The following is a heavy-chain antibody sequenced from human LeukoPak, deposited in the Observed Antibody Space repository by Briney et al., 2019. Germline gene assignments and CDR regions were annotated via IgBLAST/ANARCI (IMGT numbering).Heavy chain of an antibody. CDR1: GYTFTSYG. D-gene: IGHD6-19*01. CDR2: FDPEDGET. CDR3: ATAAIAVAAFDY. Sequence: GASVKVSCKASGYTFTSYGINWVRQATGQGLEWMGGFDPEDGETIYAQKFQGRVTMTEDTSTDTAYMELSSLRSEDTAVYYCATAAIAVAAFDYWGQGTLVTVSS. V-gene: IGHV1-24*01. J-gene: IGHJ4*02.